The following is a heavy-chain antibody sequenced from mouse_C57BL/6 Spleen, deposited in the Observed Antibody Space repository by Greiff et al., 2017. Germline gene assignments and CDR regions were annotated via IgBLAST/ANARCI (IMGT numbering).Heavy chain of an antibody. D-gene: IGHD4-1*01. CDR3: ARQTLGREGFDY. CDR1: GFTFSDYY. CDR2: ISNGGGST. Sequence: EVKVEESGGGLVQPGGSLKLSCAASGFTFSDYYMYWVRQTPEKRLEWVAYISNGGGSTYYPATVKGRVTISRDTAKTTLYLQMSRLKSEDTAMYYCARQTLGREGFDYWGQGTTLTVSS. V-gene: IGHV5-12*01. J-gene: IGHJ2*01.